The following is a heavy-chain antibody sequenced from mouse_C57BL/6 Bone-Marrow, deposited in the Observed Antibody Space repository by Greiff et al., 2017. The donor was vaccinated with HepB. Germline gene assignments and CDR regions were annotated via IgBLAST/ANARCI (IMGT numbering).Heavy chain of an antibody. CDR2: ISNLAYSI. CDR1: GFTFSDYG. D-gene: IGHD1-1*01. Sequence: EVKLVESGGGLVQPGGSLKLSCAASGFTFSDYGMAWVRQAPRKGPEWVAFISNLAYSIYYADTVTGRFTISRENGKNTLYLEMSSLRSEDTAMYYWARKGDYYGSSYWYIDVWGTGTTVTVSS. CDR3: ARKGDYYGSSYWYIDV. V-gene: IGHV5-15*01. J-gene: IGHJ1*03.